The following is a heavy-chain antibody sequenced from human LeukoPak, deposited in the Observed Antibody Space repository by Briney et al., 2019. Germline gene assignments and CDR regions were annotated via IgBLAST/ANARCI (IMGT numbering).Heavy chain of an antibody. J-gene: IGHJ6*02. Sequence: PSETLSLTCIVSGGSISSGTYYWGWIRQPPGKGLEWIGSIYYSGSTYYNPSLKSRVTISVDTSKNQFSLKLSSVTAADTAVYYCARGPGYYDSSGYLYYYYYGMDVWGQGTTVTVSS. CDR2: IYYSGST. CDR3: ARGPGYYDSSGYLYYYYYGMDV. CDR1: GGSISSGTYY. V-gene: IGHV4-39*07. D-gene: IGHD3-22*01.